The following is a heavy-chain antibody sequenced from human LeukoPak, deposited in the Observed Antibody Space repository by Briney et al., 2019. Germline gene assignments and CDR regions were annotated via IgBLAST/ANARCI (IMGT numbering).Heavy chain of an antibody. J-gene: IGHJ4*02. CDR1: GYTFTSYG. CDR3: ARDAVAARPSFKEFDY. D-gene: IGHD6-6*01. V-gene: IGHV1-18*01. CDR2: ISAYNGNT. Sequence: ASVKVSCKASGYTFTSYGISWVRQAPGQGREWMGWISAYNGNTNYAQKLQGRVTMTTDTSTSTAYMELRSLRSDDTAVYYCARDAVAARPSFKEFDYWGQGTLVTVSS.